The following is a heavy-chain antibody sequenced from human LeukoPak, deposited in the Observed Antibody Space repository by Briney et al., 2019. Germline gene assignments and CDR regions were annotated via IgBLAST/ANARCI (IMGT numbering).Heavy chain of an antibody. J-gene: IGHJ6*02. V-gene: IGHV1-69*13. D-gene: IGHD2-2*02. CDR1: GGTFISYA. CDR3: ARDCTIYPYFGGLTYGMDV. CDR2: IIPILGTA. Sequence: GASVKVSCKASGGTFISYAISRVRQAPGQGLEWMGGIIPILGTANYAQKFQGRVTITADESTSTAYMELSSLRSEDTAVYYCARDCTIYPYFGGLTYGMDVWGQGTTVTVSS.